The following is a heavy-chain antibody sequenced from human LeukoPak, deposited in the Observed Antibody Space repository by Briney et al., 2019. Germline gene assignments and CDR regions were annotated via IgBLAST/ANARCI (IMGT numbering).Heavy chain of an antibody. CDR3: ARGGQAAGYFDY. D-gene: IGHD6-13*01. J-gene: IGHJ4*02. CDR1: GGSISSYY. Sequence: SQTLSLTCTVSGGSISSYYWSWIRQPAGKGLEWIGRIYTSGSTNYNPSLKSRVTMSVDTSKNQFSLKLSSVTAADTAVYYCARGGQAAGYFDYWGQGTLVTVSS. CDR2: IYTSGST. V-gene: IGHV4-4*07.